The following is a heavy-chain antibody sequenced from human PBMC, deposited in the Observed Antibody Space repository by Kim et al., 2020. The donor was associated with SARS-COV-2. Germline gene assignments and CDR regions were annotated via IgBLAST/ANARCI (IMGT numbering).Heavy chain of an antibody. CDR3: ATGVGMGVPSWFYP. V-gene: IGHV1-24*01. CDR1: GYTLTELS. CDR2: FDPEDGET. J-gene: IGHJ5*02. Sequence: ASVKVSCKVSGYTLTELSMHWVRQAPGKGLEWMGGFDPEDGETIYAQKFQGRVTMTEDTSTDTAYMELSSLRSEDTAVYYCATGVGMGVPSWFYPWGQGTLVTVSS. D-gene: IGHD1-26*01.